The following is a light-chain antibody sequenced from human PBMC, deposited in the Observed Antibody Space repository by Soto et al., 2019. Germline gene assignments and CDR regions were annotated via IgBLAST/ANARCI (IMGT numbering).Light chain of an antibody. CDR2: GAT. CDR1: QSVSSNY. Sequence: EIVLTQSPGTLSLSPGERATLSCRASQSVSSNYLAWYQQTPGQAPRLLMYGATSSATGIPDRFSGSGSGTDFTLTISRLEPEDFAVYYGQQYGNSPRSFGQGTKVEIK. V-gene: IGKV3-20*01. J-gene: IGKJ1*01. CDR3: QQYGNSPRS.